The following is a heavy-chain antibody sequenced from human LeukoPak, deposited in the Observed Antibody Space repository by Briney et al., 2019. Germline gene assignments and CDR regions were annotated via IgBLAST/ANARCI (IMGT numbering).Heavy chain of an antibody. CDR3: ATTGGSWYDGSLDY. Sequence: GGSLRLSCAASGFTFSSYSMNWVRQAPGKGLEWVSSISSTTSYIYYADAAKGRFTISRDNSKNTLYLQLNSLRAEDTAVYYCATTGGSWYDGSLDYWGQGTLVTVSS. V-gene: IGHV3-21*01. CDR2: ISSTTSYI. CDR1: GFTFSSYS. J-gene: IGHJ4*02. D-gene: IGHD6-13*01.